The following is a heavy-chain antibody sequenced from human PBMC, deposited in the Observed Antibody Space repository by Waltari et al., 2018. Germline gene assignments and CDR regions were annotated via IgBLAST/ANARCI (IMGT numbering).Heavy chain of an antibody. V-gene: IGHV5-51*01. CDR3: ASMYNWNHGGWFDP. CDR1: GYTFTNYW. CDR2: NNPGDSDT. J-gene: IGHJ5*02. Sequence: EVPLVQSGPEVKKPRESPQISCKGSGYTFTNYWLRCLCQGPGKGLEWMGLNNPGDSDTRYSPYIQGQVSSSADKSISTAYLQWSSLKASDTAMYYCASMYNWNHGGWFDPWGQGTLVTVAS. D-gene: IGHD1-20*01.